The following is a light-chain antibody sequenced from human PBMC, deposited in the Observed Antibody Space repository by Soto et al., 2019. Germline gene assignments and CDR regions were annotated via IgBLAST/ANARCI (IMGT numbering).Light chain of an antibody. J-gene: IGLJ2*01. CDR3: SSYVGSNAVV. CDR2: DVS. CDR1: SGDVGDYNY. Sequence: QSALTQPPSASGSPGQSVTISCTGTSGDVGDYNYVSWYQQHPGKAPKLMIYDVSKRPSGVPDRFSGSKSGNTASLTVSGRQSEDEADYYCSSYVGSNAVVFGGGTKLTVL. V-gene: IGLV2-8*01.